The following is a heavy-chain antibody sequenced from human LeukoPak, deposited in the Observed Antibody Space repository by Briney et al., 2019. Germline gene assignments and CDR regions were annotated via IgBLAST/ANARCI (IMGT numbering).Heavy chain of an antibody. D-gene: IGHD6-6*01. CDR2: ISSSGSTI. Sequence: GGSLRLSCAASGFTFSDYYMSWIRQAPGKGLEWVSYISSSGSTIYYADSVKGRFTISRDNAKNSLYLQMNSLRAEDTAVYYCARTPTKGAAPNYYYMDVWGKGTTVTVSS. CDR3: ARTPTKGAAPNYYYMDV. J-gene: IGHJ6*03. CDR1: GFTFSDYY. V-gene: IGHV3-11*04.